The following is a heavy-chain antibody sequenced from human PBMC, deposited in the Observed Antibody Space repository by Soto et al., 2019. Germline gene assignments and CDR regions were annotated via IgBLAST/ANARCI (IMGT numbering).Heavy chain of an antibody. J-gene: IGHJ6*02. CDR3: ARFSDPCSGGSCYSRVVYYGMDV. CDR2: INPNSGGT. D-gene: IGHD2-15*01. Sequence: ASVKVSCKASGYTFTGYYMHWVRQAPGQGLEWMGWINPNSGGTNYAQKFQGRVTMTRDTSTSTAYMELSRLRSDDTAVYYCARFSDPCSGGSCYSRVVYYGMDVWGQGTTVTVSS. V-gene: IGHV1-2*02. CDR1: GYTFTGYY.